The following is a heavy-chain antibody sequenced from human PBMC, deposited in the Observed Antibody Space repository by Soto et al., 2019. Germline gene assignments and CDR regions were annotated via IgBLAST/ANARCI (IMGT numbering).Heavy chain of an antibody. CDR3: ARERGSYALDY. CDR2: INPNNGST. J-gene: IGHJ4*02. Sequence: ASVKVSCKASGYTFTSYYLHWVRQAPGQGLEWMGRINPNNGSTNYAQKFQGRVTMTTDTSTSTAYMELRSLRSDDTAVYYCARERGSYALDYWGQGTLVTVSS. CDR1: GYTFTSYY. V-gene: IGHV1-46*01. D-gene: IGHD1-26*01.